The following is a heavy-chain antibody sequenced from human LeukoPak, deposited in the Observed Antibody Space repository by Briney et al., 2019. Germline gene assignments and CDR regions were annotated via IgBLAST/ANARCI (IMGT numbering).Heavy chain of an antibody. D-gene: IGHD3-10*01. J-gene: IGHJ4*02. CDR3: ARGGVSGGFDY. V-gene: IGHV3-74*01. CDR2: INNDGSRT. CDR1: GFTLSNSW. Sequence: GWSLRLSCAASGFTLSNSWMFWVRQPPGKGLKYVSEINNDGSRTSYADSVKGRFTISRDGAENTLFLQMNSLRAEDTAVYFCARGGVSGGFDYWGQGTLVTVSS.